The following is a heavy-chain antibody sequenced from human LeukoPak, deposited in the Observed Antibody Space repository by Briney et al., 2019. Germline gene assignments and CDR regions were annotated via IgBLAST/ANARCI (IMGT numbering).Heavy chain of an antibody. V-gene: IGHV3-53*01. CDR3: AKDASSYYDSSGTDY. CDR2: IYSGGST. Sequence: GGSLRLSCAASGFTVSSNYMSWVRQAPGKGLERVSVIYSGGSTYYADSVKGRFTISRDNSKNTLYLQMNSLRAEDTAVYYCAKDASSYYDSSGTDYWGQGTLVTVSS. D-gene: IGHD3-22*01. CDR1: GFTVSSNY. J-gene: IGHJ4*02.